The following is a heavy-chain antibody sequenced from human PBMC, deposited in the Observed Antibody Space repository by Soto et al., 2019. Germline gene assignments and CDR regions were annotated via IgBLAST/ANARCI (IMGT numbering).Heavy chain of an antibody. CDR3: AKGWSSGWFDPFDI. Sequence: QVQLVESGGGVVQPGRSLRLSCAASGFTFNNYGMLWVRQAPGKGLEWVAVISYDGSNLYYADSVKGRFTISRDNSKNPLYLQMNSLRPEDTAVYYCAKGWSSGWFDPFDIWGQGTMVTVSS. CDR1: GFTFNNYG. D-gene: IGHD6-19*01. V-gene: IGHV3-30*18. J-gene: IGHJ3*02. CDR2: ISYDGSNL.